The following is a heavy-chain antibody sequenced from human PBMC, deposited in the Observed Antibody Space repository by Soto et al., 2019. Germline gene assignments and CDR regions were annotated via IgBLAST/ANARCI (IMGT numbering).Heavy chain of an antibody. Sequence: GGSLRLSCAASGFSVSCNYMSWVRQAPGKGLEWVSVIYSDDGTYYADSVKGRFTISRDNSKNTVLLQMYTLRAEDTAVYYCVGHGGGYPSGSFNTWGQGTMVTVS. CDR1: GFSVSCNY. V-gene: IGHV3-53*01. CDR3: VGHGGGYPSGSFNT. J-gene: IGHJ3*02. D-gene: IGHD1-26*01. CDR2: IYSDDGT.